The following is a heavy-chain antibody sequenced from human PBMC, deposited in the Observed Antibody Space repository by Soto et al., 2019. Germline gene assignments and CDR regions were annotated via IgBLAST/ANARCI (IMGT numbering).Heavy chain of an antibody. J-gene: IGHJ4*02. CDR3: AKDRIPDGRWNFDY. D-gene: IGHD2-2*02. V-gene: IGHV3-23*01. CDR2: ILGGGTR. Sequence: EVQLLESGGGLVQPGGSLRLSCQVSGFTLSSYTMSWVRQAPGKGLEWVSSILGGGTRYYADSMEGRFTISKDISTSTLFLHINSLRAEDTAVYYCAKDRIPDGRWNFDYWGQGTLVTVSS. CDR1: GFTLSSYT.